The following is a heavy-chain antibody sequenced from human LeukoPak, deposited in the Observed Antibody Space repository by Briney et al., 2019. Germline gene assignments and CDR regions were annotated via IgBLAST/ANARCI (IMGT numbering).Heavy chain of an antibody. CDR3: ATLDIVVVPAAIPESDY. D-gene: IGHD2-2*02. V-gene: IGHV4-39*01. CDR1: GGSISSSSYY. Sequence: SETLSLTXTVSGGSISSSSYYWGRIRQPPGKGLEWIGSIYYSGSTYYNSSLKSRVTISVDTSKNQFSLKLSSVTAADTAVYYCATLDIVVVPAAIPESDYWGQGTLVTVSS. J-gene: IGHJ4*02. CDR2: IYYSGST.